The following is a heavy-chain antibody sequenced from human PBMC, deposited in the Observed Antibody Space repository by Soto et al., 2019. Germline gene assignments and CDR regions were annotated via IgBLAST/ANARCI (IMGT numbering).Heavy chain of an antibody. CDR1: GYTFTSYD. J-gene: IGHJ4*02. CDR3: ARGSGYYYWDDY. D-gene: IGHD3-22*01. Sequence: ASVKVSCKASGYTFTSYDINWVRQATGQGLEWMGWINAGNGNTKYSQKFQGRVTITRDTSASTAYMELSSLRSEDTAVYYCARGSGYYYWDDYWGQGTLVTVSS. V-gene: IGHV1-3*01. CDR2: INAGNGNT.